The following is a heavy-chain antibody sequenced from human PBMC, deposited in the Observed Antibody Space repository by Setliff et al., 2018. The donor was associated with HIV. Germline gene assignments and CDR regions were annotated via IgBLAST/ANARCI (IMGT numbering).Heavy chain of an antibody. V-gene: IGHV3-73*01. Sequence: ESLRLSCAASGFSFSGSPVQWVRQASGKGLEWVGRIRSKADYYATVYAASVKGRFTISREDSKNMAYLQMNSLKTEDTAVYYCTRQDNWNAIDSWGQGTLVTVSS. CDR3: TRQDNWNAIDS. CDR2: IRSKADYYAT. D-gene: IGHD1-1*01. CDR1: GFSFSGSP. J-gene: IGHJ4*02.